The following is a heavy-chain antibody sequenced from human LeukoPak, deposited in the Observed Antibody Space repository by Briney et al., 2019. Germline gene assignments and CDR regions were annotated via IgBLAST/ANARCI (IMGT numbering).Heavy chain of an antibody. CDR1: GGSISSYY. Sequence: SEILSLTCTVSGGSISSYYWSWIRQPPGKGLEWIGYIYYSGSTNYNPSLKSRVTISVDTSKNQFSLKLSSVTAADTAVYYCAREDYYDSSGPVWGQGTLVTVSS. CDR2: IYYSGST. J-gene: IGHJ4*02. CDR3: AREDYYDSSGPV. D-gene: IGHD3-22*01. V-gene: IGHV4-59*01.